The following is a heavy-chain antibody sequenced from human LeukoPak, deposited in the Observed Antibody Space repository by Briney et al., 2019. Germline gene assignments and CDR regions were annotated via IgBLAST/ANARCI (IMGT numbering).Heavy chain of an antibody. V-gene: IGHV1-46*01. Sequence: ASVKVSCKASGHTFTNYHIHWVRLAPGQGVEWMGAVYATGGVAINTQTFPVRVTMTRDTSTGTVYMELSSLRFEDTAIYYCATEAPRSYYFDYWGQGIQVTVSS. CDR2: VYATGGVA. J-gene: IGHJ4*02. CDR1: GHTFTNYH. CDR3: ATEAPRSYYFDY.